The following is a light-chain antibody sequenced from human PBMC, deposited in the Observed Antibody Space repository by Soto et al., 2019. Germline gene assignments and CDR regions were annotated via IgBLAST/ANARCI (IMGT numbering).Light chain of an antibody. CDR3: AAWDDSLWV. Sequence: QSVLTQPPSAYGTPGQRVTISCSGSSSNIGSNTVNWYQQLPGTAPKLLIYSNNQRPSGVPDRFSGSKSGTSASLAISGLQSEDEADYYCAAWDDSLWVFGGGTKVTVL. J-gene: IGLJ3*02. CDR2: SNN. V-gene: IGLV1-44*01. CDR1: SSNIGSNT.